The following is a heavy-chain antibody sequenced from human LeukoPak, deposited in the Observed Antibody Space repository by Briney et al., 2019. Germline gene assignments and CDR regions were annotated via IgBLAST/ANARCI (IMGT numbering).Heavy chain of an antibody. J-gene: IGHJ3*02. CDR3: ARAGAEALRSYDVFDI. Sequence: SETLSLTCIFYGPSLNNYYWSWIRQTPGKGLEWIGYIYNSESTTYNPSLKCRVTISMDPSKKPIPLNVSSVTPADTAVYFCARAGAEALRSYDVFDIWGQGRMVTVSS. V-gene: IGHV4-59*01. CDR2: IYNSEST. D-gene: IGHD1-26*01. CDR1: GPSLNNYY.